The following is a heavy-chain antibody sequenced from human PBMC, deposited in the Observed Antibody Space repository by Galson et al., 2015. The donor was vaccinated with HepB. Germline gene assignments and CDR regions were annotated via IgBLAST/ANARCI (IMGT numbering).Heavy chain of an antibody. Sequence: SVKVSCKASGGTFSSYAISWVRQAPGQGLEWMGRIIPILGIANYAQKFQGRVTITADKSTSTAYMELSSLRSEDTAVYYCARDSVGTAAAVTLFDYWGQGTLVTVSS. CDR3: ARDSVGTAAAVTLFDY. V-gene: IGHV1-69*04. D-gene: IGHD6-13*01. J-gene: IGHJ4*02. CDR2: IIPILGIA. CDR1: GGTFSSYA.